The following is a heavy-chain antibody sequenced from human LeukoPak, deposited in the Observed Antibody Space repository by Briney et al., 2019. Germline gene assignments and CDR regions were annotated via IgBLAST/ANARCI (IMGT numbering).Heavy chain of an antibody. D-gene: IGHD3-16*01. V-gene: IGHV3-48*04. J-gene: IGHJ4*02. CDR2: ISSSSSTI. CDR1: GFTFSSYS. CDR3: ARETLIDDVTDY. Sequence: GGSLRLSCAASGFTFSSYSMNGVRGAPGRGLEWGSFISSSSSTIYYADSVKGRFTISRDNAKNSLYLQMNSLRAEDRAVYYCARETLIDDVTDYWGQGTLVTVSS.